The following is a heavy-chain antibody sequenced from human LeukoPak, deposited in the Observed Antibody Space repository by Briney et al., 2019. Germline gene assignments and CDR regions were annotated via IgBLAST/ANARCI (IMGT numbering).Heavy chain of an antibody. CDR1: GYIFTGYY. CDR3: AREWNSSGYYYEPFAFDI. CDR2: INPNSGGT. J-gene: IGHJ3*02. Sequence: ASVKVSCKASGYIFTGYYMHWVRQAPGQGLGWMGWINPNSGGTNYAQKFQGRVTMTRDTSISTAYMELSRLRSDDTAVYYCAREWNSSGYYYEPFAFDIWGQGTMVTVSS. D-gene: IGHD3-22*01. V-gene: IGHV1-2*02.